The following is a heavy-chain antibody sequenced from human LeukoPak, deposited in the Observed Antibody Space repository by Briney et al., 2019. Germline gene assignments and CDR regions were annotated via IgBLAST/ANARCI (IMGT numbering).Heavy chain of an antibody. CDR1: GGSIGSYY. CDR2: IYTSGST. Sequence: SETLSLTCTVSGGSIGSYYWSWIRQPAGKGLEWIGRIYTSGSTNYNPSLKSRVTMSVDTSKNQFSLKLSSVTAADTAVYYCAQGYEGSGSYYGMDVRGQGTTVTVSS. CDR3: AQGYEGSGSYYGMDV. V-gene: IGHV4-4*07. D-gene: IGHD3-10*01. J-gene: IGHJ6*02.